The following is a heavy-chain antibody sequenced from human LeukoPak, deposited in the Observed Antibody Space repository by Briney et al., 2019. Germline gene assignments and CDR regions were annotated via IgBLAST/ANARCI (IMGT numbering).Heavy chain of an antibody. CDR2: VYYSGNT. J-gene: IGHJ5*02. Sequence: SETLSLTCTVSGGSTSSSGSYWGWIRQPPGKGLEWIGGVYYSGNTYNPSLKSRVTISVDTSKNQFSLNLTSVNAADTAIYYCARVMAARREDLNWFDPWGQGTLVTVSS. D-gene: IGHD6-6*01. V-gene: IGHV4-39*07. CDR1: GGSTSSSGSY. CDR3: ARVMAARREDLNWFDP.